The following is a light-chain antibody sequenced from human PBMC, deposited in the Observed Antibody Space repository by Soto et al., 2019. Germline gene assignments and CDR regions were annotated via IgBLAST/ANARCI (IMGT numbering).Light chain of an antibody. CDR3: QQYGSSPVT. CDR2: GAS. J-gene: IGKJ1*01. Sequence: EIELTQSPGTLSLSPGERATLSCRASQSVTSSYLAWYQQKPGQAPRLLIYGASSRATGIPIRFSGSGSGTDFTLTISRLEPEDFAVYYCQQYGSSPVTFGQGTKVEIK. V-gene: IGKV3-20*01. CDR1: QSVTSSY.